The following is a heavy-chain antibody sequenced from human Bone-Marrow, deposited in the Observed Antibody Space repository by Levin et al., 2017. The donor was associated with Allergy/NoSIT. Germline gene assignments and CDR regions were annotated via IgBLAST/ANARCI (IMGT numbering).Heavy chain of an antibody. D-gene: IGHD4-23*01. J-gene: IGHJ4*02. CDR1: GFIFSHAW. CDR2: IKRKTDGGTT. V-gene: IGHV3-15*01. CDR3: TTIGGNSGALDY. Sequence: GESLKISCAASGFIFSHAWMSWVRQAPGKGLEWVGRIKRKTDGGTTDYAAPVKGRFTISRDESQNTLYLQLNSLKTEDTALYYCTTIGGNSGALDYWGQGTLVTVSS.